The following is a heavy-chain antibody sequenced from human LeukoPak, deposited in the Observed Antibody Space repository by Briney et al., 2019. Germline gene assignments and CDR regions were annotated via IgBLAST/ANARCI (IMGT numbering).Heavy chain of an antibody. CDR1: NGSMTNYF. V-gene: IGHV4-59*12. J-gene: IGHJ4*01. CDR2: IWHSGSP. CDR3: ARVASGWYEVDC. Sequence: PSENLSLTCYVSNGSMTNYFWSWIRQPPGKGLEFLGFIWHSGSPSYNPSLKSRLSMSVDTSRTQFSMKLTAVTAADAAVYYCARVASGWYEVDCWGHGTLVTVSS. D-gene: IGHD6-19*01.